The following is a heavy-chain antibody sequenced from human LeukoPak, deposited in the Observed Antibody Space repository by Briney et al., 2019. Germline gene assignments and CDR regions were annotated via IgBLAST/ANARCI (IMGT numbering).Heavy chain of an antibody. CDR2: IYYSGST. CDR1: GGSISSGDYY. D-gene: IGHD2-15*01. Sequence: PSETLSLTCTVSGGSISSGDYYWGWIRQPPGKGLEWIGSIYYSGSTYYNPSLKSRVTISVDTSKNQFSLKLSSVTAADTAVYYCASMSWIQLWSSHCSGGSCPPYFDYWGQGTLVTVSS. J-gene: IGHJ4*02. CDR3: ASMSWIQLWSSHCSGGSCPPYFDY. V-gene: IGHV4-39*01.